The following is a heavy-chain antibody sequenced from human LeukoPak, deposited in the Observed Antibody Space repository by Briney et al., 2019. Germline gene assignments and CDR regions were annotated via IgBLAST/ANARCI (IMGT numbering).Heavy chain of an antibody. CDR3: ARARVGDNNWFDP. D-gene: IGHD2-15*01. Sequence: ASVKVSGKASGYTFTSYGISWVRQAPGQGLEWMGWISAYNGNTNYAQKLQGRVTMTTDTSTTTAYMELRSLRSDDTAVYYCARARVGDNNWFDPWGQGTLVTVSS. CDR2: ISAYNGNT. CDR1: GYTFTSYG. J-gene: IGHJ5*02. V-gene: IGHV1-18*01.